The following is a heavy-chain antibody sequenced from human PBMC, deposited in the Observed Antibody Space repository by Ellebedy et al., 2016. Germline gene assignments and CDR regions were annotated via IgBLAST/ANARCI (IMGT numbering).Heavy chain of an antibody. J-gene: IGHJ5*02. D-gene: IGHD3-16*02. Sequence: GESLKISCTASGFTFGDYAMSWFRQAPGKGLEWVGRIKSKTDGGTTDYAAPVKGRFTISRDDSKNTLYLQMNSLKTEDTAVYYCTTSLPMITFGGVIVPNWFDPWGQGTLVTVSS. CDR2: IKSKTDGGTT. V-gene: IGHV3-15*01. CDR1: GFTFGDYA. CDR3: TTSLPMITFGGVIVPNWFDP.